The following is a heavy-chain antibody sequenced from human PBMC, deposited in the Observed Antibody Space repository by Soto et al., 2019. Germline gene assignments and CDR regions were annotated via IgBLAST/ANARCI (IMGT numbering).Heavy chain of an antibody. J-gene: IGHJ6*02. CDR2: ISYDGSKK. V-gene: IGHV3-30*03. D-gene: IGHD1-26*01. CDR1: GFSFSRYG. Sequence: QVQLVESGGGVVQPGRSLRLSCAASGFSFSRYGMHWVRQAPGKGLEWVAVISYDGSKKYDADSVKGRFTISRDNSKNALYLQMNNLGPEDTAVNYCVRDSISGSYYFYYYGMDVWGLGTTVTVSS. CDR3: VRDSISGSYYFYYYGMDV.